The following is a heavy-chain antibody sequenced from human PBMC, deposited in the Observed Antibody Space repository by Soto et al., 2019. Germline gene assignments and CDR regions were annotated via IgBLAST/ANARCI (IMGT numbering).Heavy chain of an antibody. Sequence: EVQLLESGGGLVQPGGSLRLSCAASGFSFSTYAMSWVRQAPGKGLEWVSGISAGGGNTYYADSVRGRFTISRDNSKNTVDLQISSLRAEETALYYCAKHSEYQLLSWLDNWGLGTVVTVSS. J-gene: IGHJ5*02. D-gene: IGHD2-2*01. V-gene: IGHV3-23*01. CDR3: AKHSEYQLLSWLDN. CDR2: ISAGGGNT. CDR1: GFSFSTYA.